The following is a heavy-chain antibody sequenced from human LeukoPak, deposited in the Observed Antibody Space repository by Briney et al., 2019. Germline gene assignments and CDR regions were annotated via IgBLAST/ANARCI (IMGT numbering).Heavy chain of an antibody. CDR2: ISSSGSTI. Sequence: GGSLRLSCAASGFTFSSYEMNWVRQAPGKGLEWVSYISSSGSTIYYADSVKGRFTISRDNAKNSLYLQMNSLRAEDTAAYYCARIYSDAFDIWGQGTMVTVSS. CDR3: ARIYSDAFDI. D-gene: IGHD6-13*01. V-gene: IGHV3-48*03. CDR1: GFTFSSYE. J-gene: IGHJ3*02.